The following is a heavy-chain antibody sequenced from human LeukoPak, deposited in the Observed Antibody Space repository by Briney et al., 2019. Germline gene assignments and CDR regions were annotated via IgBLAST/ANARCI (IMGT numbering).Heavy chain of an antibody. D-gene: IGHD2-21*02. V-gene: IGHV3-23*01. Sequence: GGSLRLSCAASGFTFSSYVMSWVRQAPGKGLEWVSAISGSGGSTYYADSVKGRFTISRDNSKNTLYLQMNNLRAEDKAVFYCATPLVTAFVFVIWGEGTMVTVSS. CDR3: ATPLVTAFVFVI. CDR2: ISGSGGST. J-gene: IGHJ3*02. CDR1: GFTFSSYV.